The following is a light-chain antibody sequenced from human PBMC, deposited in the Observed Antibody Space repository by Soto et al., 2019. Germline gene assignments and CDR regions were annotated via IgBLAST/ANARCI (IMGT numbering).Light chain of an antibody. Sequence: DIQMTQSPSSLSASVGDRVTITCRASQSISSYLNWYQQKPGKAPKLLIYAASSLQSGVPSRCSGSGSGTEFTLTISSLQPDDSATYYCQQCNRYPITFGQGTRLEI. CDR3: QQCNRYPIT. CDR2: AAS. CDR1: QSISSY. J-gene: IGKJ5*01. V-gene: IGKV1-39*01.